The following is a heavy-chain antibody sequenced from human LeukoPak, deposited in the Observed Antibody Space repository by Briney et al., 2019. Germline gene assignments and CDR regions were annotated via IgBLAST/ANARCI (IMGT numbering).Heavy chain of an antibody. CDR1: GFTFRSSV. J-gene: IGHJ4*02. CDR3: AKPDVSGYYYYFGN. V-gene: IGHV3-23*01. D-gene: IGHD3-22*01. Sequence: GGSLRLSCVASGFTFRSSVMSWVRQAPGKGLEWVSGISGSGGSTNYADSVKGRFTISRDYSRNILYLQMNSLRAEDTAIYYCAKPDVSGYYYYFGNRGQGTLVTVSS. CDR2: ISGSGGST.